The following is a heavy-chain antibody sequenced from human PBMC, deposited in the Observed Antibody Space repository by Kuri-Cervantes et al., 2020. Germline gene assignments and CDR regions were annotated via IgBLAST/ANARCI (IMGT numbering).Heavy chain of an antibody. CDR3: AKDRVYYYDSSDLYGMDV. CDR2: INSDGSST. J-gene: IGHJ6*02. V-gene: IGHV3-74*01. D-gene: IGHD3-22*01. CDR1: GFTFSSFW. Sequence: GESLKISCAASGFTFSSFWMHWVRQAPGKGLVWVSRINSDGSSTNYADSVKGRFTISRDNSKNTLYLQMNSLRAEDTAVYYCAKDRVYYYDSSDLYGMDVWAKGPRSPSP.